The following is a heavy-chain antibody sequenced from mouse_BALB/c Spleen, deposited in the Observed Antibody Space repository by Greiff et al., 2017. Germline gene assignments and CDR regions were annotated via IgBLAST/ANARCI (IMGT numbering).Heavy chain of an antibody. CDR3: TRDLGYGYGFAY. Sequence: EVMLVESGGGLVKPGGSLKLSCAASGFTFSSYTMSWVRQTPEKRLEWVATISSGGSYTYYPDSVKGRFTISRDNAKNTLYLQMSSLKSEDTAMYYCTRDLGYGYGFAYWGQGTLVTVSA. V-gene: IGHV5-6-4*01. CDR2: ISSGGSYT. CDR1: GFTFSSYT. J-gene: IGHJ3*01. D-gene: IGHD1-2*01.